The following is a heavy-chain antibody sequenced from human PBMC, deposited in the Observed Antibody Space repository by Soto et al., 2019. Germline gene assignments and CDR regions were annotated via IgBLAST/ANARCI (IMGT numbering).Heavy chain of an antibody. V-gene: IGHV2-5*02. J-gene: IGHJ6*03. D-gene: IGHD4-4*01. Sequence: QITLRESGPTLVKATQTLTLTCSFSGFSLSTSGVGVGWIRQPLGKALEWLALLYWDGDRRYSPSLNSRLTIIKDTSKNQVVLTMTNMDPVDTGTYYCAHYTVDTYMDVWGKGTTVTVSS. CDR3: AHYTVDTYMDV. CDR1: GFSLSTSGVG. CDR2: LYWDGDR.